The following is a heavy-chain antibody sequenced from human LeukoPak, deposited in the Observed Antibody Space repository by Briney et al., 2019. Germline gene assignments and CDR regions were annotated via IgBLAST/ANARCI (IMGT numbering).Heavy chain of an antibody. J-gene: IGHJ4*02. V-gene: IGHV4-34*01. Sequence: PSETLSLTCAVYGGSFSGYYWSWIRQPPGEGLEWIGSIHYSGSTFYNPSLKSRVTISVDTSTNQISLKLGSVTAADTAVFYCARGTTFGLVIPKEVNFEYWGQGTLVTVSS. CDR3: ARGTTFGLVIPKEVNFEY. CDR2: IHYSGST. CDR1: GGSFSGYY. D-gene: IGHD3/OR15-3a*01.